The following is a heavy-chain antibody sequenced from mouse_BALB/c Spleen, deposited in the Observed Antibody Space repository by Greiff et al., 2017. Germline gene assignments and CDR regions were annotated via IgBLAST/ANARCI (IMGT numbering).Heavy chain of an antibody. CDR2: ISDGGSYT. CDR3: ARGDSSGYVLWFAY. CDR1: GFTFSDYY. D-gene: IGHD3-2*01. V-gene: IGHV5-4*02. Sequence: DVKLVESGGGLVKPGGSLKLSCAASGFTFSDYYMYWVRQTPEKRLEWVATISDGGSYTYYPDSVKGRFTISRDNAKNNLYLQMSSLKSEDTAMYYCARGDSSGYVLWFAYWGQGTLVTVSA. J-gene: IGHJ3*01.